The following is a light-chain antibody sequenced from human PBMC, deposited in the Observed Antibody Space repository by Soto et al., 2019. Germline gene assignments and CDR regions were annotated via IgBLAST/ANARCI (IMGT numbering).Light chain of an antibody. CDR2: RAS. V-gene: IGKV3-15*01. Sequence: EIVMTQSPATLAVSPGDTATLSCWASQSLGGNLAWYQQKPGQAPRLLIFRASSRATGVPARFSASGSGPEFTLTISGLQSADFAVYYCQQYSNWPPWTFGRGTKV. J-gene: IGKJ1*01. CDR3: QQYSNWPPWT. CDR1: QSLGGN.